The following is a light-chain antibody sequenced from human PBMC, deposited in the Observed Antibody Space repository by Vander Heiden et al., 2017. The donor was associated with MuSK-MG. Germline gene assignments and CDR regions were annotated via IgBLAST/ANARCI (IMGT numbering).Light chain of an antibody. Sequence: DIQMTQSPSSLSASVGDRVTITCRASQSISSYLNWYQQKPGKAPKFLIYAASSLQSGVPSRFSGSGSGTDFTLTISSLQPEDFATYYCQQSYSSRWTFGQGTKVXIK. V-gene: IGKV1-39*01. CDR1: QSISSY. J-gene: IGKJ1*01. CDR2: AAS. CDR3: QQSYSSRWT.